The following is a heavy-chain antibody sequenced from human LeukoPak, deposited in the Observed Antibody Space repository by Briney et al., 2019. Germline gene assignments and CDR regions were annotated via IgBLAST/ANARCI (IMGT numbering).Heavy chain of an antibody. CDR2: FDPEDGET. D-gene: IGHD2-2*01. J-gene: IGHJ4*02. Sequence: ASVKVSCKVSGYTLTELSMHWVRQAPRKGLEWMGGFDPEDGETIYAQKFQGRVTMTRDTSTSTVYMELSSLRSEDTAVYYCARGNIVVVPAGPGGYYFDYWGQGTLVTVSS. CDR1: GYTLTELS. V-gene: IGHV1-24*01. CDR3: ARGNIVVVPAGPGGYYFDY.